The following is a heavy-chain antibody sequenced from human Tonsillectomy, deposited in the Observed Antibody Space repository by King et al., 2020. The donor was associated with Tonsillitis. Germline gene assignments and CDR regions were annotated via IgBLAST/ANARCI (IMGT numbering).Heavy chain of an antibody. CDR1: GFTFHDYA. V-gene: IGHV3-9*01. D-gene: IGHD3-16*02. CDR2: ISLKSGRF. J-gene: IGHJ3*02. Sequence: VQLVESGGGLAQPVRSLRLSCAASGFTFHDYAMHWVRQAPGRGLEWVARISLKSGRFGYADSVKGRLIISRDNAKKSLYLQMNSLRPEDTAMYYCAKTYGGVIESDAFDIWGQGTMVTVSS. CDR3: AKTYGGVIESDAFDI.